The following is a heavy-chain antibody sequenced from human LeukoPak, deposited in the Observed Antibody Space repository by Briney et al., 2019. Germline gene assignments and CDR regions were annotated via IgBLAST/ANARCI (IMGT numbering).Heavy chain of an antibody. CDR2: ISSSSYI. V-gene: IGHV3-21*01. D-gene: IGHD3-16*02. J-gene: IGHJ4*02. CDR3: AIGDGLGELSSSFDY. CDR1: GFTFSSYS. Sequence: GGSLRLSCAASGFTFSSYSMNWVRQAPGKGLEWVSSISSSSYIYYADSVKGRFTISRDNSKNTLYLRMNSLRAEDSAVYYCAIGDGLGELSSSFDYWGQGTLVTVSS.